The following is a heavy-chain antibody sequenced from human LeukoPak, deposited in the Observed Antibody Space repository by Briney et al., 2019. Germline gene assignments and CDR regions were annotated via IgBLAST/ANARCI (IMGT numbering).Heavy chain of an antibody. CDR3: VKASSSSPQYNWFDA. J-gene: IGHJ5*02. D-gene: IGHD6-6*01. Sequence: GGSLRLSCAASGFTFSKYGMHWVRQAPGKGLEWVAVIWFDGINTNHADSVKGRFTVSRDNSKNTLYLQMNSLRAEDTALYYCVKASSSSPQYNWFDAWGQGTLVTVSS. CDR1: GFTFSKYG. CDR2: IWFDGINT. V-gene: IGHV3-33*06.